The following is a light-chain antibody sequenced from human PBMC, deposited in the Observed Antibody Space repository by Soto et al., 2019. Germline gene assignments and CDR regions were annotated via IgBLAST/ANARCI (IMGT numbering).Light chain of an antibody. V-gene: IGKV3-20*01. CDR1: QSVSSSY. CDR2: GAS. Sequence: EIVLTKSPGTLSLSPGERATLSYRASQSVSSSYLAWYQQKPGQAPRLLIYGASSRATGIPDRFSGSGSGTDFSLTISRLEPEDFAVYYCQQYGSSPALTFGGGTKVEIK. CDR3: QQYGSSPALT. J-gene: IGKJ4*01.